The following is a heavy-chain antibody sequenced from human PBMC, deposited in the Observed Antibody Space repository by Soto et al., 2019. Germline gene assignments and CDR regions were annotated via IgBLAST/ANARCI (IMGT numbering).Heavy chain of an antibody. CDR3: ARHTPAISISDH. D-gene: IGHD2-15*01. J-gene: IGHJ4*02. Sequence: SETLSLTCTVSGGSISSVDYYWSWIRQPPGKGLEWIGYIYYSGSTYYNPSLKSRVTISVDTSKNQFSLKLSSVTAADTAVYYCARHTPAISISDHWGQGTLVTV. V-gene: IGHV4-30-4*01. CDR2: IYYSGST. CDR1: GGSISSVDYY.